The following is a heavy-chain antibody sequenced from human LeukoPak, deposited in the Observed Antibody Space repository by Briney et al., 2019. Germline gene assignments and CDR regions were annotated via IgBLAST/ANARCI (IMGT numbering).Heavy chain of an antibody. CDR2: ISAYNGNT. Sequence: GASVKVSCKASGYTFTSYGSSWVRQAPGQGLEWMGWISAYNGNTNYAQKLQGRVTMTTDTSTSTAYMELRSLRSDDTAVYYCARVSHDSSGYHFDYWGQGTLVTVSS. CDR3: ARVSHDSSGYHFDY. CDR1: GYTFTSYG. J-gene: IGHJ4*02. V-gene: IGHV1-18*01. D-gene: IGHD3-22*01.